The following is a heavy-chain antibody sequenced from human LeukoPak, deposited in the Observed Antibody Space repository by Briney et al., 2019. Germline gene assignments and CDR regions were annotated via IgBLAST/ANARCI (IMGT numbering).Heavy chain of an antibody. V-gene: IGHV3-66*01. D-gene: IGHD2-21*01. CDR2: IYNGGGT. J-gene: IGHJ5*02. CDR1: GFTVRNNH. CDR3: LRAYHPGGWFDP. Sequence: GGSLRLSCAASGFTVRNNHMYWVRQAPGKGLEWVSVIYNGGGTGYADSVKGRFTISRDNAKDSLFLQMNSLTAEDTAMYYCLRAYHPGGWFDPWGQGTLVTVSS.